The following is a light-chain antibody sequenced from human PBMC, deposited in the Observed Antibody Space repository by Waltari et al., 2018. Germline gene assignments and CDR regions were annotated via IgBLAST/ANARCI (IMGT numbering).Light chain of an antibody. CDR1: QDINSW. CDR3: QQANSFPYT. Sequence: DMQMSQSPSSGSASVGDRVTITCRASQDINSWVAWYQQKPGKAPKLLIYGASSLQSGVPSRFSGSGSGTDFNLTISSLQPEDFAPYYCQQANSFPYTFGPGTKVDIK. CDR2: GAS. J-gene: IGKJ3*01. V-gene: IGKV1-12*01.